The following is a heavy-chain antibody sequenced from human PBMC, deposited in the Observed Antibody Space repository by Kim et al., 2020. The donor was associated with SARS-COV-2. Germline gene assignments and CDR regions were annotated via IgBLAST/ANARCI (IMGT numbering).Heavy chain of an antibody. CDR3: ARGVYYGDYDDDAFDI. CDR2: IYYSGST. D-gene: IGHD4-17*01. V-gene: IGHV4-39*07. J-gene: IGHJ3*02. Sequence: SETLSLTCTVSGGSISSSSYYWGWIRQPPGKGLEWIGSIYYSGSTYYNPSLKSRVTISVDTSKNQFSLKLSSVTAADTAVYYCARGVYYGDYDDDAFDIWGQGTMVTVSS. CDR1: GGSISSSSYY.